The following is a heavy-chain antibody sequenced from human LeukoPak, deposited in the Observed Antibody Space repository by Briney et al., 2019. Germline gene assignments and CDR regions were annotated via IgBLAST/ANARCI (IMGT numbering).Heavy chain of an antibody. CDR2: IYHSGST. CDR1: GGSISSGGYS. Sequence: SQTLSLTCAVSGGSISSGGYSWSWIRQPPGKGLEWIGYIYHSGSTYYNPSLKSRVTISVDRSKNQFSLKLSSVIAADTAIYYCARGSESVSAAVETFDYWGQGTLVTVSS. CDR3: ARGSESVSAAVETFDY. V-gene: IGHV4-30-2*01. D-gene: IGHD6-25*01. J-gene: IGHJ4*02.